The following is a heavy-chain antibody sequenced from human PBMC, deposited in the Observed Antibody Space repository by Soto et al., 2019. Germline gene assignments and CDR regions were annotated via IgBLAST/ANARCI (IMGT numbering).Heavy chain of an antibody. CDR2: TYYRSKWYY. V-gene: IGHV6-1*01. J-gene: IGHJ4*01. CDR3: ARGEQYSGRIFDY. D-gene: IGHD1-26*01. Sequence: SQTLSLPCPITVDSVSSNSAGWSWVRPSPSGGLEWLGRTYYRSKWYYEYAVSVRGRITINPDTSKNQYSLQLNSVTPEDTAVYFCARGEQYSGRIFDYWGQGTLVTVS. CDR1: VDSVSSNSAG.